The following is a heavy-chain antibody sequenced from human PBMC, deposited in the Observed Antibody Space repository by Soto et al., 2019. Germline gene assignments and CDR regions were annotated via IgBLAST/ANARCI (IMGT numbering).Heavy chain of an antibody. CDR3: ASVPPGERWSQRVFYYYYYMDV. V-gene: IGHV3-11*01. J-gene: IGHJ6*03. Sequence: QVQLVESGGGLVKPGGSLRLSCAASGFTFSDYYMSWIRQAPGKGLEWVSYSSSSGSTIYYADSVKGRFTISRDNAKNSLYLQMNSLRAEDTAVYYCASVPPGERWSQRVFYYYYYMDVWGKGTTVTVSS. CDR2: SSSSGSTI. CDR1: GFTFSDYY. D-gene: IGHD6-13*01.